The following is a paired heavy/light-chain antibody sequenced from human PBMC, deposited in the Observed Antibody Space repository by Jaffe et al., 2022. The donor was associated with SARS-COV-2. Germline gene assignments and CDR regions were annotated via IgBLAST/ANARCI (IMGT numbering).Heavy chain of an antibody. CDR1: GFNLKDYW. V-gene: IGHV3-7*01. CDR3: TTYPLGK. CDR2: IKEDGSEK. Sequence: EVPLVESGGGLVQPGGSLRLSCVASGFNLKDYWMTWVRQAPGKGLEWVANIKEDGSEKYYVDSVRGRFTISRDNAKNSLYLQMSSLKVDDTAVYYCTTYPLGKWGQGTLVTVSS. D-gene: IGHD1-26*01. J-gene: IGHJ4*02.
Light chain of an antibody. Sequence: DIQMTQSPSALSASVGDRVTITCRASQTVNNWLAWYQQKPGKAPKLLIYKASTLESGVPSRFSGSGSGTEFTLTISCLQPDDFASYYCQQYNSYSVFTFGPGTQVDVK. V-gene: IGKV1-5*03. J-gene: IGKJ3*01. CDR2: KAS. CDR3: QQYNSYSVFT. CDR1: QTVNNW.